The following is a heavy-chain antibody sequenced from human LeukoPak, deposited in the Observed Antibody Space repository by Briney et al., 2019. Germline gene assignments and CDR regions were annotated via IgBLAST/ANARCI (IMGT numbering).Heavy chain of an antibody. Sequence: ASVTVSCKASGYTFTGYYMHWVRQAPGQGLEWMGWINPNSGGTNYAQKFQGRVTMTRDTSISTAYMELSRLRSDDTAVYYCARVRGQWLVESYYYYTDVWGKGTTVTVSS. D-gene: IGHD6-19*01. CDR3: ARVRGQWLVESYYYYTDV. J-gene: IGHJ6*03. CDR1: GYTFTGYY. V-gene: IGHV1-2*02. CDR2: INPNSGGT.